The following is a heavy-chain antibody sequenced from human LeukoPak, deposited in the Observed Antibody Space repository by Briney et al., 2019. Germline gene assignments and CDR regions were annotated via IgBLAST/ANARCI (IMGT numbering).Heavy chain of an antibody. CDR2: INAGNGNT. D-gene: IGHD3-3*01. Sequence: APVKVSCKASGYTFTSYAMHWVRQAPGQRLEWMGWINAGNGNTKYSQKFQGRVTITRDTSASTAYMELSSLRSDDTAVYYCARDLNPRTYDFWSGNTYWGQGTLVTVSP. J-gene: IGHJ4*02. V-gene: IGHV1-3*01. CDR3: ARDLNPRTYDFWSGNTY. CDR1: GYTFTSYA.